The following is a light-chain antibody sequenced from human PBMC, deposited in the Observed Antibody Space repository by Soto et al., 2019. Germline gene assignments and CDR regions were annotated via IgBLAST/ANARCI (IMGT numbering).Light chain of an antibody. Sequence: EIVMTQSPATLSVSPGERATLYCKASQRISSNLAWYQQKPGQPPRLLIYGASTRATGIPARFSGSGSGTDFTLTISRLESEDFAVYYCQVYGRSPLNLTFXPGTKVDIK. J-gene: IGKJ1*01. CDR3: QVYGRSPLNLT. CDR1: QRISSN. V-gene: IGKV3-15*01. CDR2: GAS.